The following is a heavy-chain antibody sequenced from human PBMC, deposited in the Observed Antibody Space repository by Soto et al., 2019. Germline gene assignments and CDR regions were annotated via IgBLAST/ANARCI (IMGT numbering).Heavy chain of an antibody. J-gene: IGHJ4*02. CDR2: IRYRGTT. D-gene: IGHD2-21*02. Sequence: NPAESLALTWTVSVGSINIYSWNRFRQPPGKGLEWIGDIRYRGTTNYKPSLKSRVTMSVGTSKNQFSLKLSSVTAADTAVYYCARAPWVTGMDQWGPGTVVTGSS. V-gene: IGHV4-59*01. CDR3: ARAPWVTGMDQ. CDR1: VGSINIYS.